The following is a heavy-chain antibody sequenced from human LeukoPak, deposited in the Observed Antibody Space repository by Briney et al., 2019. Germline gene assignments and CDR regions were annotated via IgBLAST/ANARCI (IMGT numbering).Heavy chain of an antibody. V-gene: IGHV3-48*01. D-gene: IGHD4-17*01. J-gene: IGHJ4*02. CDR2: ISSSSSTI. CDR1: GFTFSSYS. Sequence: PGGSLRLSCAASGFTFSSYSMNWVRQAPGKGLEWVSYISSSSSTIYYADSVKGRFTISRDNAKNSLYLQMNSLRAEDTAVYYCANGDYKLYRWGQGTLVTVSS. CDR3: ANGDYKLYR.